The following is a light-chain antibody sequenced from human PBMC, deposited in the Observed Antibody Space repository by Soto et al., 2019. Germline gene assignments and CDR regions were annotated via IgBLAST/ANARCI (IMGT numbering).Light chain of an antibody. V-gene: IGLV1-40*01. CDR3: QSYDSSLSADV. J-gene: IGLJ1*01. Sequence: QSVLTQSTSVSGAPGQRVTISWTGSNSNIGAGYDVHWYQQLPGTAPKLLISGYSNRPSGVPFRFSGSKSGTSASLAITGLQVEDEADYYCQSYDSSLSADVFGTGTKLTVL. CDR2: GYS. CDR1: NSNIGAGYD.